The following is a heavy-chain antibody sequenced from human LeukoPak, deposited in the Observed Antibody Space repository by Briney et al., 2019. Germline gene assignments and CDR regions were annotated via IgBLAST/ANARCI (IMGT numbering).Heavy chain of an antibody. CDR3: AREPGSSSWWRLSYYYYMDV. CDR2: ISYDGSNK. V-gene: IGHV3-30*04. J-gene: IGHJ6*03. CDR1: GFTFSSYA. Sequence: GGSLRLSCAASGFTFSSYAMHSVRQAPGKGLEWVAVISYDGSNKYYADSVKGRFTISRDNAKNSLYLQINSLRAEDTALYYCAREPGSSSWWRLSYYYYMDVWGKGTTVTVSS. D-gene: IGHD6-13*01.